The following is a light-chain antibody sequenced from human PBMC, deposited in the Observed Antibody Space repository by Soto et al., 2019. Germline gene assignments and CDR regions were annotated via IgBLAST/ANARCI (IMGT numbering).Light chain of an antibody. CDR3: QHYGSTPPST. CDR2: GAS. CDR1: QRVASSH. V-gene: IGKV3-20*01. Sequence: EIVLTQSPGTLSLSPGESATLSFRASQRVASSHIAWYRQKPGQAPWLLLYGASNRATGIPDRVSGSGSGTDLTLTISRLEAEESAVDYCQHYGSTPPSTFGHGNKLKSK. J-gene: IGKJ2*01.